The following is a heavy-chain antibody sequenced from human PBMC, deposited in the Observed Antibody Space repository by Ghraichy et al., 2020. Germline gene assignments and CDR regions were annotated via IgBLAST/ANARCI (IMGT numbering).Heavy chain of an antibody. V-gene: IGHV3-21*01. D-gene: IGHD3-9*01. J-gene: IGHJ5*02. CDR1: GFTFSSYS. CDR2: ISSSSSYI. CDR3: ARDARYFDWSGEGQWFDP. Sequence: GGSLRLSCAASGFTFSSYSMNWVRQAPGKGLEWVSSISSSSSYIYYADSVKGRFTISRDNAKNSLYLQMNSLRAEDTAVYYCARDARYFDWSGEGQWFDPWGQGTLVTVSS.